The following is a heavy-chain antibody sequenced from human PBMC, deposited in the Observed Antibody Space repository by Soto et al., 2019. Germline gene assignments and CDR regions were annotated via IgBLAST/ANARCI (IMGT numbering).Heavy chain of an antibody. V-gene: IGHV3-48*01. Sequence: EVQLVESGGGLVHPGGSLRLSCAASGFTFSSYSMNWVRQAPGKGLEWVSYISSSSSTIYYADSVKGRFTISRDNAKNSLYLQMNSLRAEDTAVYYCARDKGRSPLDYWGQGTLVTVSS. CDR3: ARDKGRSPLDY. D-gene: IGHD2-15*01. J-gene: IGHJ4*02. CDR1: GFTFSSYS. CDR2: ISSSSSTI.